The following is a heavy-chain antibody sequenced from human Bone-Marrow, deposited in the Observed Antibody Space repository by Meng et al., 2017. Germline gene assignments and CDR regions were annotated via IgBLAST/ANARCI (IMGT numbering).Heavy chain of an antibody. V-gene: IGHV5-51*01. CDR1: GYSFTSYW. Sequence: KVSCKGSGYSFTSYWIGWVRQMPGKGLEWMGIIYLGDSDTRYSPSFQGQVTISADKSISTAYLQWSSLKASDTAMYYCARLFSYYDSSGYYHYWYFDLWGRGTLVTVSS. D-gene: IGHD3-22*01. J-gene: IGHJ2*01. CDR3: ARLFSYYDSSGYYHYWYFDL. CDR2: IYLGDSDT.